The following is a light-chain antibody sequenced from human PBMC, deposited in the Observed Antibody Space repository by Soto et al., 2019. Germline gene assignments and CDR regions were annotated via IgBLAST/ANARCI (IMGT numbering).Light chain of an antibody. V-gene: IGLV2-8*01. Sequence: SALTQPPSASGSPGQSVTISCTGTSSDVGGYNYVSWYQHHPGEAPKLMIYEVSKRPSGVPDRFSGSKSGNTASLTVSGLQAEDEADYYCSSYAGSNNYVFGTGTKVTVL. CDR2: EVS. CDR3: SSYAGSNNYV. CDR1: SSDVGGYNY. J-gene: IGLJ1*01.